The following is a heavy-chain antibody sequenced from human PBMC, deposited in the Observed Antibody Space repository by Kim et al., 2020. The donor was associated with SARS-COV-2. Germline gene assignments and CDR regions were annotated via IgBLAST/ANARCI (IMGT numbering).Heavy chain of an antibody. J-gene: IGHJ4*02. Sequence: SETLSLTCTVSGGSISSSSYYWGWIRQPPGKGLEWIGSIYYSGGTYYNPSLKSRVTISVDTSKNQFSLKLSSVTAADTAVYYCARSFLWFGELLPPSWVSFYFDYWGQGTLAT. V-gene: IGHV4-39*01. CDR3: ARSFLWFGELLPPSWVSFYFDY. D-gene: IGHD3-10*01. CDR1: GGSISSSSYY. CDR2: IYYSGGT.